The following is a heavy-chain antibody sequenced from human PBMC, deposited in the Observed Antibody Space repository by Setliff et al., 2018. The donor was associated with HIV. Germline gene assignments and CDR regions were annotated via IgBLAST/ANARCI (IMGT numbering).Heavy chain of an antibody. D-gene: IGHD6-6*01. CDR3: ARDPAPSSSASYFQH. CDR2: INPSSGST. J-gene: IGHJ1*01. V-gene: IGHV1-46*01. CDR1: GYTFTSYY. Sequence: GASVKVSCKASGYTFTSYYMHWVRQAPGQGLEWMGIINPSSGSTTYAQKFQGRVTMTRDTSTSTVYMELSSLRSEDTAEYYCARDPAPSSSASYFQHWGQGTPVTVPQ.